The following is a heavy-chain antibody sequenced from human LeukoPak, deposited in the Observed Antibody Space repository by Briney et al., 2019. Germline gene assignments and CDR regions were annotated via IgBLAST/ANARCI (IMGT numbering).Heavy chain of an antibody. V-gene: IGHV3-23*01. J-gene: IGHJ3*01. CDR1: GFTLSSYA. D-gene: IGHD6-6*01. Sequence: GGSLRLSCAASGFTLSSYAMSWVRQAPGKGLEWVSAISGSGGSTYYADSVKGRFTISRDNSKNTLYLQMNSLRAEDAAVYYCARSSYSSSSSVWGQGTMVTVSS. CDR3: ARSSYSSSSSV. CDR2: ISGSGGST.